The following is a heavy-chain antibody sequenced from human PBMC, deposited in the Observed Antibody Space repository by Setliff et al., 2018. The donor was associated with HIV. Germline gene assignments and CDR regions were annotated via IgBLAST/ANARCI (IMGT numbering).Heavy chain of an antibody. CDR2: IRYDGSDK. V-gene: IGHV3-30*02. D-gene: IGHD2-8*02. J-gene: IGHJ6*02. Sequence: GGSLRLSCAASGFNFNIFSMNWVRQAPGKGLEWVAFIRYDGSDKYYADSVKGRFTISRDNSKNTLYLQMNSLRAEDTAVYYCARSVTGYYYYGMDVWGQGTLVTVSS. CDR3: ARSVTGYYYYGMDV. CDR1: GFNFNIFS.